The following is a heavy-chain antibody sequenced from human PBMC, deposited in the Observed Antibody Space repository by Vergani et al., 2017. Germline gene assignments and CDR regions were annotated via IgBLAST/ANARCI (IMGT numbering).Heavy chain of an antibody. D-gene: IGHD2-8*01. V-gene: IGHV4-31*03. CDR2: IYYSGST. CDR1: GGSISSGGYY. J-gene: IGHJ6*03. CDR3: ARGDCTNGVCYLPYYYYYMDV. Sequence: QVQLQESGPGLVKPSQTLSLTCTVSGGSISSGGYYWSWIRQHPGKGLEWIGYIYYSGSTYYNPSLKSRVTISVDTSKNQFSLKLSSVTAADTAVYYCARGDCTNGVCYLPYYYYYMDVWGKGTTVTGSS.